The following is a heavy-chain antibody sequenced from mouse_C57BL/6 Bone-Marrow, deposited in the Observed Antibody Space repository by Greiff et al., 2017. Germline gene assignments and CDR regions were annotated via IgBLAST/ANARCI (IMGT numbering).Heavy chain of an antibody. Sequence: VQLQQSGAELVKPGASVKLSCTASGFNIKDYYMHWVKQRTEQGLEGIGRIEPEDGETKSAPKLQGKATITAHTSSTTAYLQLSILKSEDTAVYFCARWIYDGYYPWGQGATLTVSS. CDR2: IEPEDGET. J-gene: IGHJ2*01. CDR3: ARWIYDGYYP. V-gene: IGHV14-2*01. CDR1: GFNIKDYY. D-gene: IGHD2-3*01.